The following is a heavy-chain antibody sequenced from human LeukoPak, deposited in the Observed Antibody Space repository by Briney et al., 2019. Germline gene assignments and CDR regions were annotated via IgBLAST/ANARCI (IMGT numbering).Heavy chain of an antibody. D-gene: IGHD3-22*01. CDR2: IIPIFGTA. V-gene: IGHV1-69*13. CDR3: ARRAGDYSHPYDY. CDR1: GGTFSSYA. J-gene: IGHJ4*02. Sequence: SVKVSCKASGGTFSSYAISWVRQAPGQGLEWMGGIIPIFGTANYAQKFQGRVTINADESTSTAYMELSRLRSEDTAVYYCARRAGDYSHPYDYWGQGTLVPVSS.